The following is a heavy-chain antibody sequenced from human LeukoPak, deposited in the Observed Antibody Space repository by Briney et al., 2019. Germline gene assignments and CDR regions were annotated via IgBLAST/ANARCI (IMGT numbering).Heavy chain of an antibody. V-gene: IGHV3-66*01. J-gene: IGHJ4*02. CDR2: IYSSGTT. D-gene: IGHD5-18*01. Sequence: GGSLRLSCAASGFTVSSNYLSWVRQAPGKGLEWVSVIYSSGTTYYAESVKGRFSISRDNSKNTLYLQMNSLRAEDTAVYYCALGYSYGCFDYWGQGTLVSVSS. CDR1: GFTVSSNY. CDR3: ALGYSYGCFDY.